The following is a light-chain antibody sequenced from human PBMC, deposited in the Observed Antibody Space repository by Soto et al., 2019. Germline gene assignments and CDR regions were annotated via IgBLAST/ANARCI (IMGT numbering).Light chain of an antibody. CDR2: RNS. CDR1: ASTIGRNY. J-gene: IGLJ1*01. CDR3: AAWDDNLSGLYV. V-gene: IGLV1-47*01. Sequence: QFVLPQSPSASGTPGQRVTISCSGSASTIGRNYVYWYQQLPGTAPKLLIYRNSQRPSGVPDRFSGSKSGTSASLAISGLRSEDEADYYCAAWDDNLSGLYVFGAGTKVTVL.